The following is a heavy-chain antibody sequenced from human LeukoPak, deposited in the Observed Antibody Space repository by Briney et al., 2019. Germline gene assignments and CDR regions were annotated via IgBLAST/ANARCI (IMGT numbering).Heavy chain of an antibody. D-gene: IGHD3/OR15-3a*01. Sequence: LSETLSLTCTVSGGSISSGGHYWSWIRQHPGKGLEWIGYIYYSGTTYYNPSLKSRATVSVDTSKNQFSLKLSSVTAADTAVYHCARTMGARGLVFDYRGQGTPVTVSS. V-gene: IGHV4-31*03. CDR1: GGSISSGGHY. CDR3: ARTMGARGLVFDY. J-gene: IGHJ4*02. CDR2: IYYSGTT.